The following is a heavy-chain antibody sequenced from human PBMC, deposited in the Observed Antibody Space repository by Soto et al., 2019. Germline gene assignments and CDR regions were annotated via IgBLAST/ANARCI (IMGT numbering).Heavy chain of an antibody. CDR2: IYCDDDK. CDR3: AHNHCSGGGCDSENFQH. V-gene: IGHV2-5*02. J-gene: IGHJ1*01. CDR1: GFSLSTSGVG. D-gene: IGHD2-15*01. Sequence: QITLKESGPTLVKPTQTLTLTCTFSGFSLSTSGVGVGWIRQLPGKALEGVALIYCDDDKRYSPSLKNRLTIYKDTSKTQVVPTMTNIYPFDTATSYCAHNHCSGGGCDSENFQHWGQGTQVTVSS.